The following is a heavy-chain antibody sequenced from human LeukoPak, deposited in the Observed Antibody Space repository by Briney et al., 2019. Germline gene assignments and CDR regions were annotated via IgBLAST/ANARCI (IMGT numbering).Heavy chain of an antibody. D-gene: IGHD3-16*01. CDR3: AIWAGGNAPVASFDY. Sequence: ASVKVCCKPSGYIFIGYYMHWMRQAPGQGLEWMGWINLSTGDTNYAQKFQGRVTMTRDTSIRTAYMEMSRLRYDDTALYYCAIWAGGNAPVASFDYWGQGALVTVSS. V-gene: IGHV1-2*02. CDR2: INLSTGDT. J-gene: IGHJ4*02. CDR1: GYIFIGYY.